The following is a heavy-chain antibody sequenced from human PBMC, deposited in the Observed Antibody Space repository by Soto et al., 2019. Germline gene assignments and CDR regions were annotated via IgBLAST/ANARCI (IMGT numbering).Heavy chain of an antibody. CDR2: IIPILGIA. J-gene: IGHJ4*02. V-gene: IGHV1-69*04. D-gene: IGHD4-17*01. Sequence: ASVKVSCKASGGAFSSYTISWVRQAPGQGLEWMGRIIPILGIANYAQKFQGRVTITADKSTSTAYMELSSLRSEDTAVYYCARDDYGDYAGYWGQGTLVTVSS. CDR1: GGAFSSYT. CDR3: ARDDYGDYAGY.